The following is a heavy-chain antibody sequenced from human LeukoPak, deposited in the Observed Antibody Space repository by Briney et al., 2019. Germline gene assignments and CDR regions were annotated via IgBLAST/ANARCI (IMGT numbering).Heavy chain of an antibody. CDR2: FDPKDGET. CDR1: GYTLTKLS. CDR3: ATNTGPRRGVYYYCGMDV. J-gene: IGHJ6*02. V-gene: IGHV1-24*01. D-gene: IGHD3-10*01. Sequence: ASVKVSCKVSGYTLTKLSMHWVRQAPGKGLEWMGGFDPKDGETIYAQKFQGRVTMTEDTSTDTAYMELSSLRSEDTAVYYCATNTGPRRGVYYYCGMDVWGQGTTVTVSS.